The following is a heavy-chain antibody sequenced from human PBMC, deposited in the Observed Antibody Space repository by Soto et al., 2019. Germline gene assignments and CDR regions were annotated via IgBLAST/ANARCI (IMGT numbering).Heavy chain of an antibody. J-gene: IGHJ6*02. CDR1: GGTFSNHA. Sequence: SVKVSCKASGGTFSNHAMSWVRQAPGQGLEWVGGIMPMFPTADYAQRFQGRVTITADDSTTTVYVELSGLRSEATAMYYCARDDETYCDSDCYRSFDYGTHVWSQGDTVTVSS. D-gene: IGHD2-21*02. V-gene: IGHV1-69*13. CDR3: ARDDETYCDSDCYRSFDYGTHV. CDR2: IMPMFPTA.